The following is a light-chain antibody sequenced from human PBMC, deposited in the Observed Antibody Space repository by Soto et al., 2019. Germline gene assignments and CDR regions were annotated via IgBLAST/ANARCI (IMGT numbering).Light chain of an antibody. Sequence: DIQMTQSPSTLSASVGDRVVITCRASQSINGWLAWYQQKPGKAPNLLISDASNLESGVPSRCSGSGSETEFTRTIDSLQPDDFDTYDCQHYISYPYTCGQGTKLEMK. J-gene: IGKJ2*01. CDR1: QSINGW. V-gene: IGKV1-5*01. CDR2: DAS. CDR3: QHYISYPYT.